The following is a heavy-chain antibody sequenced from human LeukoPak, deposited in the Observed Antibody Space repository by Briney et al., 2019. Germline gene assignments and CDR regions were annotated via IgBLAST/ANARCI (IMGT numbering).Heavy chain of an antibody. CDR2: INPNSGGT. D-gene: IGHD3-22*01. CDR3: AIPGARNSYESSGGFTY. J-gene: IGHJ4*02. Sequence: ASVKVSCMASLYTFTGYKMQSVRQAPGQGLEWMGWINPNSGGTNYAQKFQGRVTMTRDTSISTAYTELSRLRSDDTAVYYCAIPGARNSYESSGGFTYWGQGTLVTVSS. V-gene: IGHV1-2*02. CDR1: LYTFTGYK.